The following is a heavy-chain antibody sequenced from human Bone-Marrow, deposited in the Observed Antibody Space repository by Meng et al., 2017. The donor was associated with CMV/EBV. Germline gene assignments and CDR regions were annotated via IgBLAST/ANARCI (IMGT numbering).Heavy chain of an antibody. Sequence: ASVKVSCKTSGYTFTNFGVSWVRQAPGQGLEWMGWISAYNGNTNYAQKLQARVTMTTDTSTSTAYMEPRSLRSDDTAVYYCARATRFLGRTSDAFDIWGQGTMVTVSS. CDR3: ARATRFLGRTSDAFDI. CDR1: GYTFTNFG. J-gene: IGHJ3*02. CDR2: ISAYNGNT. V-gene: IGHV1-18*01. D-gene: IGHD3-3*01.